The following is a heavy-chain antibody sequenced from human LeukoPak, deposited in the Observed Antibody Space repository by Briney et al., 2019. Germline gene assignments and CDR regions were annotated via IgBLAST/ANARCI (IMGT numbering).Heavy chain of an antibody. CDR3: ARGRTRGVVVPAAINY. Sequence: SETLSLTCAVYGGSFSGYYWSWIRQPPGKGLEWIGEINHSGSTNYNPSLKSRVTISVDTSKNQFSLKLSSVTAADTAVYYCARGRTRGVVVPAAINYWGQGTLVTVSS. D-gene: IGHD2-2*01. J-gene: IGHJ4*02. V-gene: IGHV4-34*01. CDR1: GGSFSGYY. CDR2: INHSGST.